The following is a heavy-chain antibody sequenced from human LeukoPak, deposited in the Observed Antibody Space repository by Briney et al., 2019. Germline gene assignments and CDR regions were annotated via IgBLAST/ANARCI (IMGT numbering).Heavy chain of an antibody. Sequence: QAGGSLRLSCAASGFTFSSYAMTWVRQAPGKGLEWVSGISGSGGRTYYADSVKGRFTISRDNSKNTLYLQINSLRAEDTAVYYCAKDQWDNNSWSSDAFHIWGQGTLVTVSS. CDR1: GFTFSSYA. CDR3: AKDQWDNNSWSSDAFHI. J-gene: IGHJ3*02. D-gene: IGHD6-13*01. V-gene: IGHV3-23*01. CDR2: ISGSGGRT.